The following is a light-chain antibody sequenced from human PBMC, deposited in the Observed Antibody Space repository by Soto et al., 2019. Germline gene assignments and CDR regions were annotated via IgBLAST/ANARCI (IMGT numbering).Light chain of an antibody. V-gene: IGKV3-11*01. J-gene: IGKJ4*01. Sequence: EVVLTQSPATLSLSPGERATLSCRASQSVSSYLAWYQQKPGQAPRLLIYDASNRATGIPARFSGSGSGTDFSLTISSLQSEDFAVYYCQQYSKWPLTFGGGTKVDI. CDR2: DAS. CDR3: QQYSKWPLT. CDR1: QSVSSY.